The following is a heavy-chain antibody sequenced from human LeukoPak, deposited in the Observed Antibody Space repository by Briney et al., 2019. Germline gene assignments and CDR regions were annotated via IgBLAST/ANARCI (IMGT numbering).Heavy chain of an antibody. CDR3: ARDLVEMATIALDY. J-gene: IGHJ4*02. Sequence: RPSETLSLTCTVYGGSISSYYWSWIRQPAGKGLEWIGRIYTSGSTNYNPSLKSRVTMSVDTSKNQFSLKLSSVTAADTAVYYCARDLVEMATIALDYWGQGTLVTVSS. CDR1: GGSISSYY. D-gene: IGHD5-24*01. V-gene: IGHV4-4*07. CDR2: IYTSGST.